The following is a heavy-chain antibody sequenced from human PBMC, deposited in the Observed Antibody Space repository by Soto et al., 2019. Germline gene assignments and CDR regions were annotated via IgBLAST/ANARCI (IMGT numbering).Heavy chain of an antibody. CDR2: IRGSGSEK. CDR3: TTGCRRDSNGHY. V-gene: IGHV3-7*01. CDR1: GFTFRSYA. Sequence: EVQLVESGGTLVQPGGSLRLSCAASGFTFRSYAMSWVRQTPGKGLEWLADIRGSGSEKYYVDSVKGRFTISRDNAKNSLYLQMNRLTAEETAVSSCTTGCRRDSNGHYWGQGTLVLVSS. J-gene: IGHJ4*02. D-gene: IGHD4-4*01.